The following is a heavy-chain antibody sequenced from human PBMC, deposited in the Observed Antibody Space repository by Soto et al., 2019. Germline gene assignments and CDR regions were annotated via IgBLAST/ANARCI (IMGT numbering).Heavy chain of an antibody. J-gene: IGHJ3*02. CDR2: ISAYNGNT. D-gene: IGHD6-13*01. CDR1: GYTFTSYG. Sequence: ASVKVSCKASGYTFTSYGISWVRQAPGQGLEWMGWISAYNGNTNYAQKLQGRVTMTTDTSTSTAYMELRSLRSDDTAVYYCARDDQSIAAAGTTAIDIWGQGKMLTVSS. V-gene: IGHV1-18*01. CDR3: ARDDQSIAAAGTTAIDI.